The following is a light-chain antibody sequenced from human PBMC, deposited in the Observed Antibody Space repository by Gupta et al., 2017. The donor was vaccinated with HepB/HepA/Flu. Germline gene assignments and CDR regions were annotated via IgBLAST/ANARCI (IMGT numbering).Light chain of an antibody. J-gene: IGKJ5*01. CDR2: WAS. V-gene: IGKV4-1*01. CDR3: QQYYETPIT. CDR1: QNVLYSNNKDF. Sequence: DIVMTQSPDSLAASLGERATIKCKSSQNVLYSNNKDFLAWYQQKPGHPPKLLISWASTRDSGVPDLVGSSGSRTYFPLTISSLQAEDVAVYYCQQYYETPITFGQGTRLEIK.